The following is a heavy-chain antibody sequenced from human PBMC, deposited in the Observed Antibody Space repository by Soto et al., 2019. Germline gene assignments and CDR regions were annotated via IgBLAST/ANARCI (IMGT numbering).Heavy chain of an antibody. J-gene: IGHJ3*02. Sequence: AGSLRLSCPASGFTCSRASMNWVRQAPGKGLEWVSYISSRSSPIYYADSVKGRFTISRDNAKNSLYLQMDSLRADDTAVYYCARDPEGGHAFDIWGQGTMVTVSS. D-gene: IGHD1-26*01. CDR2: ISSRSSPI. V-gene: IGHV3-48*01. CDR1: GFTCSRAS. CDR3: ARDPEGGHAFDI.